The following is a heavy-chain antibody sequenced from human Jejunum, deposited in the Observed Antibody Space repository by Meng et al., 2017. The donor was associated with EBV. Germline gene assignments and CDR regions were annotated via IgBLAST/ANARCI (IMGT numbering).Heavy chain of an antibody. D-gene: IGHD6-19*01. CDR3: TTNPSQWDH. V-gene: IGHV3-15*01. CDR1: GFTFSNAW. Sequence: GHLVEVGGGLVQPGGSLRLSFAVSGFTFSNAWMSWVRQAPGKGPEWVARIKSKIDGGTTDYATAVKGRFTISRDDSKNTLYLQMNSLRTEDTALYYCTTNPSQWDHWGQGTLVTASS. J-gene: IGHJ4*02. CDR2: IKSKIDGGTT.